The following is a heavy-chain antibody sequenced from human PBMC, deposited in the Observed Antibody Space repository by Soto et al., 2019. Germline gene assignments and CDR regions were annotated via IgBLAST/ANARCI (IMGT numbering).Heavy chain of an antibody. CDR3: VSLLLGYSCTGDY. D-gene: IGHD5-12*01. CDR2: IIPIFGTA. CDR1: GGTFRSSA. V-gene: IGHV1-69*12. J-gene: IGHJ4*02. Sequence: QVQLVQSGAEVKKPGSSVKVSCKAAGGTFRSSAISWVRQAPGQGLEWMGGIIPIFGTANYAQKFQGRVTITADESTSTAYMELSSLRSEDTAVYLCVSLLLGYSCTGDYWGQRFLVTVS.